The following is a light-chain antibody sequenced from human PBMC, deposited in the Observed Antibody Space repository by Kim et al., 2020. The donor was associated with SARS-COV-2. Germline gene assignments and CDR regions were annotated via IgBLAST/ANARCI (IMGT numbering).Light chain of an antibody. Sequence: PGVTVTLTCPSRSGSVPRCHYPNWVQQKPGQAPRSLIYRTINKPSWTPSRFSGSLLGGKAALTLSGVQPEDEAEYYCLLSYGDAWVFGGGAQLTVL. CDR1: SGSVPRCHY. J-gene: IGLJ2*01. CDR2: RTI. V-gene: IGLV7-43*01. CDR3: LLSYGDAWV.